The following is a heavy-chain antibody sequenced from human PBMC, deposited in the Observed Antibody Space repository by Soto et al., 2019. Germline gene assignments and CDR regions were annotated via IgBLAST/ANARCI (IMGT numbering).Heavy chain of an antibody. D-gene: IGHD2-15*01. V-gene: IGHV1-69*13. CDR1: GGTFSSYA. CDR3: ARARYCSGGSCYSSLTYYGMDV. CDR2: IIPIFGTA. J-gene: IGHJ6*02. Sequence: SVKVSCKASGGTFSSYAISWVRQAPGQGLEWMGGIIPIFGTANYAQKFQGRVTITADESTSTAYMELSSLRSEDTAVYYCARARYCSGGSCYSSLTYYGMDVWGQGTKVTVSS.